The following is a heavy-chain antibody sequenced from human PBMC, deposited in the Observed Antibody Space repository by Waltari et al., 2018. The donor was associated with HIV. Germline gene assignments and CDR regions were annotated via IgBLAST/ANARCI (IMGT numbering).Heavy chain of an antibody. CDR2: TYWDNDK. J-gene: IGHJ4*02. D-gene: IGHD4-4*01. CDR1: GFSLITSGVS. CDR3: AHRLSNYGYFDY. V-gene: IGHV2-5*02. Sequence: HITLKESGPTLVKPTQTLTLTCSFSGFSLITSGVSVRWIRQPPGTALEWLAVTYWDNDKSYSPSLKSNPTITKDTSKNPVVLTMANMDPLDTATYYCAHRLSNYGYFDYWGQGTLVTVSS.